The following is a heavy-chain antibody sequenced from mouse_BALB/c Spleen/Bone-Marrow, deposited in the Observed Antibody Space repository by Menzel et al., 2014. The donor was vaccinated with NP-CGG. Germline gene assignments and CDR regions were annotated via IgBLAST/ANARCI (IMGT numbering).Heavy chain of an antibody. CDR2: IYPGGGYT. J-gene: IGHJ2*01. Sequence: QVQLKESGAELVRPGTSVKISCKASGYTFTNYWLGWVKQRPGHGLEWIGDIYPGGGYTNYSEKFKGKATLTADTSPSTAYMQLSSLTSEDSAVYFCARRGTGVDYWGQGTTLTVSS. CDR3: ARRGTGVDY. D-gene: IGHD4-1*01. V-gene: IGHV1-63*02. CDR1: GYTFTNYW.